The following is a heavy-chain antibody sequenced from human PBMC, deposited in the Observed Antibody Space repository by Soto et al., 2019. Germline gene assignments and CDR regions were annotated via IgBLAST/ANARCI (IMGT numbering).Heavy chain of an antibody. V-gene: IGHV3-66*01. CDR1: GFTVSSNY. D-gene: IGHD4-4*01. CDR2: IYSGGST. J-gene: IGHJ4*02. CDR3: AREHDYSNSYFDY. Sequence: GGSLRLSCAASGFTVSSNYMSWVRQAPGKGLEWVSVIYSGGSTYYADSVKGRFTISRDNSKNTLYLQMNSLRAEDTAVYCCAREHDYSNSYFDYWGQGTLVTVSS.